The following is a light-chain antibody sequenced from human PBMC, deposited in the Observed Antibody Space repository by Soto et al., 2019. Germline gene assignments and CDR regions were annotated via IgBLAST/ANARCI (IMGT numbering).Light chain of an antibody. V-gene: IGLV2-8*01. J-gene: IGLJ1*01. CDR2: DVG. Sequence: QSALTQPPSASGSPGQSVTISCTGTSSDVGGYNFVSWYQHLPGKAPKLIIYDVGERPSGVPDRFSGSKSGNTASLTVSGLQAEYEADYYCSSYAGDNFYVFGPGTKVTVL. CDR1: SSDVGGYNF. CDR3: SSYAGDNFYV.